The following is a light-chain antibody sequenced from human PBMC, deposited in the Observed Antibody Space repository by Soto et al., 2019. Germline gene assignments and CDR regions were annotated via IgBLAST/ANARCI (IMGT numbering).Light chain of an antibody. CDR2: TTS. CDR1: QDIRNY. V-gene: IGKV1-17*01. CDR3: LQHYNLPRT. Sequence: IQITQSPSSLSASVGDRVTITCRAGQDIRNYLAWFQQKPGKAPKRLIYTTSTLQSGVPSRFSGSGSGTEFTLTISGLQPEHFANYYCLQHYNLPRTFGQGTKVDIK. J-gene: IGKJ1*01.